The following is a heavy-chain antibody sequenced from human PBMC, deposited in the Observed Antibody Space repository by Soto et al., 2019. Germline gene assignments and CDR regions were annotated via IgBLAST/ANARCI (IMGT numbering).Heavy chain of an antibody. D-gene: IGHD6-6*01. V-gene: IGHV3-64*01. CDR1: GFTFSSYA. CDR2: ISSNGGST. CDR3: ATHSSSSFDY. Sequence: EVQLVESGGGLVQPGGSLRLSCAASGFTFSSYAMHWVRQAPGKGLEYVSAISSNGGSTYYANSVKGRFTISRDNSKNTLDLQMGSLRAEDMAVYYCATHSSSSFDYWGQGTLVTVSS. J-gene: IGHJ4*02.